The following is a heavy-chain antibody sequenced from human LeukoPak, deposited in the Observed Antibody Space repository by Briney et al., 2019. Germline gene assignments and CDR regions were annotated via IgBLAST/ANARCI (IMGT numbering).Heavy chain of an antibody. CDR1: GFTFSSYG. CDR2: IRYDGSNK. V-gene: IGHV3-30*02. D-gene: IGHD1-26*01. Sequence: GGSLRLSCAASGFTFSSYGMHWVRQAPGKGLEWVAFIRYDGSNKYYADSVKGRFTISRDNSKNTLYLQMNSLRAEDTAVYYCAKLVGATPPTDFDYWGQGTLVTVSS. CDR3: AKLVGATPPTDFDY. J-gene: IGHJ4*02.